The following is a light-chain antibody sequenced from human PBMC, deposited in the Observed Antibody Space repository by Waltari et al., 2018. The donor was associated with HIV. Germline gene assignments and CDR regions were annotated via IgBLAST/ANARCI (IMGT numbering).Light chain of an antibody. CDR1: QSVGSN. V-gene: IGKV3-15*01. CDR2: GIY. Sequence: EVVVTQSPSTLSLSPGESAPISCRTSQSVGSNFAWYQQKPGQAPRLLMFGIYKSAAGCRVRFSGSGYGTEFTRTISSLQPEDVGIYYCQQYNNWPPYTFGQGTNREIK. J-gene: IGKJ2*01. CDR3: QQYNNWPPYT.